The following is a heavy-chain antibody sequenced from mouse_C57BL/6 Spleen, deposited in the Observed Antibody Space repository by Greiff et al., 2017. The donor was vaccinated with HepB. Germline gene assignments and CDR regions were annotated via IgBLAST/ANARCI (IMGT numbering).Heavy chain of an antibody. D-gene: IGHD1-1*01. CDR3: TGYGSSSYYFDY. Sequence: EVQLQQSGAELVRPGASVKLSCTASGFNIKDDYMHWVKQRPEQGLEWIGWIDPENGDTEYASKFQGKATITADTSSNTAYLQRSSLTSEDTAVYYCTGYGSSSYYFDYWGQGTTLTVSS. J-gene: IGHJ2*01. CDR1: GFNIKDDY. V-gene: IGHV14-4*01. CDR2: IDPENGDT.